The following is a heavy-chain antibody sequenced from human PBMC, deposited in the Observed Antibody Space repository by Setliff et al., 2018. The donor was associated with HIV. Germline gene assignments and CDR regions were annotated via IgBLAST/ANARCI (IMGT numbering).Heavy chain of an antibody. Sequence: GGSLRLSCAASRFDFNNYWMCWVRRAPGKGLEWVANIKQDGSERFYVASVEGRFTISRDNAKNSLYLQMNSLRAEDTAVYYCANMQWASNAWYSFDYWGQGALVTVSS. D-gene: IGHD6-19*01. J-gene: IGHJ4*02. CDR1: RFDFNNYW. CDR2: IKQDGSER. V-gene: IGHV3-7*03. CDR3: ANMQWASNAWYSFDY.